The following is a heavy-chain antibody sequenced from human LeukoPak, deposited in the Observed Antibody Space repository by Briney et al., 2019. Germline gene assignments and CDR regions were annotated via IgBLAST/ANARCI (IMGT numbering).Heavy chain of an antibody. Sequence: PSETLSPTCTVSGGSISSSSYYWSWIRQPPGKGLEWIGSIYYSGSTYYNPSLKSRVTISVDTSKNQFSLKLSSVTAADTAVYYCARQYLAVRGVIILGWFDPWGQGTLVTVSS. CDR2: IYYSGST. V-gene: IGHV4-39*01. CDR3: ARQYLAVRGVIILGWFDP. D-gene: IGHD3-10*01. J-gene: IGHJ5*02. CDR1: GGSISSSSYY.